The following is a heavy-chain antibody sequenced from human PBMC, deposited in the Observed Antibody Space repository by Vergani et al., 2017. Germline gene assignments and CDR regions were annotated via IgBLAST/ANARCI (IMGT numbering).Heavy chain of an antibody. CDR1: GHTFTRYG. CDR2: SSARGGNI. CDR3: ARGDYGILTGYRY. Sequence: QVQLVQSGAEVKKPGASVKVSCKTSGHTFTRYGINWVRQAPGQGLEWLGWSSARGGNIHYAQKFLGRVTMTRDTSTSTVYMELSSLRSEDTAIYYCARGDYGILTGYRYWGQGTLVTVSA. D-gene: IGHD3-9*01. J-gene: IGHJ4*02. V-gene: IGHV1-18*01.